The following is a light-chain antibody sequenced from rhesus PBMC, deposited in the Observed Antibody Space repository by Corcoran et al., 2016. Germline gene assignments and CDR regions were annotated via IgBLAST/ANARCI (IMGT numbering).Light chain of an antibody. CDR1: QGISSW. J-gene: IGKJ2*01. Sequence: DIQMSQSPSSLSASVGDKVTITCRASQGISSWLAWYQQKPRKAPKRLIYKASSLQSGVPSRFSGSGTGTDFTLTISSLQSEDFATYYCQQYSRRPYSFGQGTKVEIK. CDR3: QQYSRRPYS. CDR2: KAS. V-gene: IGKV1-22*01.